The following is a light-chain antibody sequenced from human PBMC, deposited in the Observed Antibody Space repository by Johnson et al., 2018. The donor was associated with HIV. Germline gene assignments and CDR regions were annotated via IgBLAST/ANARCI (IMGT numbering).Light chain of an antibody. Sequence: QPVLTQPPSMSAAPGQKVTISCSGSSSNIGHNYVSWYQQVPGTAPKLLIYDNNKRPSGIPDRFSGSKSGTSATLGITGLQTGDEADYYCGTWDSSLSAEVFGTGTKVTVL. J-gene: IGLJ1*01. CDR2: DNN. CDR3: GTWDSSLSAEV. CDR1: SSNIGHNY. V-gene: IGLV1-51*01.